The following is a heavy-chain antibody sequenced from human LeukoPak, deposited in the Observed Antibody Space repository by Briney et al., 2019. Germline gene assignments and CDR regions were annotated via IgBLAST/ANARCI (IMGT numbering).Heavy chain of an antibody. CDR1: GFTFSNAW. V-gene: IGHV3-15*07. Sequence: GGSLRLSCAASGFTFSNAWMNWVRQAPGKGLEWVGRIKSKTDGGTTAYAAPVKGRFTISRDDSKNTLYLQMNSLKTEDTAVYYCTASSGYCSGGSCYPQYYYYYGMDVWGQGTTVTVSS. CDR3: TASSGYCSGGSCYPQYYYYYGMDV. CDR2: IKSKTDGGTT. D-gene: IGHD2-15*01. J-gene: IGHJ6*02.